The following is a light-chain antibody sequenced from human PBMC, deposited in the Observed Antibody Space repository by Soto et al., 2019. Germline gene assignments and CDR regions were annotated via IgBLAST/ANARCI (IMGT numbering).Light chain of an antibody. CDR2: GAS. V-gene: IGKV3-20*01. Sequence: EIVLTQSPGTLSLSPGERATLSCRASQSVSSSYLAWYQQKPGQAPRLLIYGASSRATGIPVRFSGSGSATGFTLTISRLEPEDFAVYFCQQHGSSPRTFGQGTKVEIK. CDR3: QQHGSSPRT. J-gene: IGKJ1*01. CDR1: QSVSSSY.